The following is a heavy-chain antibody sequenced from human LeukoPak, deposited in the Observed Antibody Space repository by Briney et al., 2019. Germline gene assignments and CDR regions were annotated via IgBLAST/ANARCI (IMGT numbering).Heavy chain of an antibody. V-gene: IGHV4-39*07. CDR3: ARNYSSNQYYYYYGMDV. CDR1: GGSISNSDYY. Sequence: SETLSLTCTVSGGSISNSDYYWGWIRQPPGKGLEWIGSIYYSGGTYYNPSLKSRVTISVDKSKNQFSLKLSSVTAADTAVYYCARNYSSNQYYYYYGMDVWGQGTTVTVSS. J-gene: IGHJ6*02. D-gene: IGHD6-13*01. CDR2: IYYSGGT.